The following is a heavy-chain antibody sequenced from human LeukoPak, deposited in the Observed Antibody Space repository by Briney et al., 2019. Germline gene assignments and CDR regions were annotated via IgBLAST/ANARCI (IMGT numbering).Heavy chain of an antibody. J-gene: IGHJ4*02. CDR2: IIPVLALA. CDR3: ARDINGDLDY. V-gene: IGHV1-69*04. D-gene: IGHD4-17*01. CDR1: GGTFSGSA. Sequence: SVKVSCKTSGGTFSGSAITWVRQAPGQGLEWRGRIIPVLALATYAQKFQGRVTITADQSTTTAYMELNTLRSEDTAVFYCARDINGDLDYWGQGTLVTVSS.